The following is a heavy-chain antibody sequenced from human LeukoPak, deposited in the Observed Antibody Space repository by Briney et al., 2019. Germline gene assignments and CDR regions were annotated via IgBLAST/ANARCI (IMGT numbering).Heavy chain of an antibody. D-gene: IGHD3-16*02. CDR2: IHPSTGNP. J-gene: IGHJ4*02. Sequence: GASVKVSCKASGYTFTNYAMNWVRQAPGQGLEWMGWIHPSTGNPTYAQGFTGRFVFSLDTSVSTTYLQIISLKAEDTAVYYCARAFQSLGGLSLPAYWGQGTLVTVSS. CDR3: ARAFQSLGGLSLPAY. CDR1: GYTFTNYA. V-gene: IGHV7-4-1*02.